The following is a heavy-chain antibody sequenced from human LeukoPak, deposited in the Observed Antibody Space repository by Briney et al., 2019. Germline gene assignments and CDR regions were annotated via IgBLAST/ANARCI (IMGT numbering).Heavy chain of an antibody. Sequence: SETLSLTCAVYGGSFSAYYWSWIRQPPGKGLEWIGEINHSGSTNYNPSLKSRVTISVDTSKNQFSLKLSSVTAADTAVYYCARGGFYCGGDCYVDYWGQGTVVTVSS. D-gene: IGHD2-21*02. CDR3: ARGGFYCGGDCYVDY. CDR1: GGSFSAYY. CDR2: INHSGST. J-gene: IGHJ4*02. V-gene: IGHV4-34*01.